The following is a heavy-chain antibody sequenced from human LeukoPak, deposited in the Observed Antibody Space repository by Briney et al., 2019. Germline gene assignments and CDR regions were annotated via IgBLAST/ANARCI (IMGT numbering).Heavy chain of an antibody. CDR2: ITYDGNNK. Sequence: PGGSLRLSCAASGFISSDYGMHWVRKAPGKGLEWVTFITYDGNNKYYTDSVKGRFTISRDISNNMLYLQMNSLRPEDTAVYYCAKEGTMSSGTRDFDYWGQGTLVTVSS. J-gene: IGHJ4*02. D-gene: IGHD1-1*01. CDR3: AKEGTMSSGTRDFDY. V-gene: IGHV3-30*02. CDR1: GFISSDYG.